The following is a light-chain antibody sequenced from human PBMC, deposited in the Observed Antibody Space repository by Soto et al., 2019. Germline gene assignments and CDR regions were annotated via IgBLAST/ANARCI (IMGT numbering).Light chain of an antibody. Sequence: EIVMTQSPATLSVSPGERATLSCGASQSVSSDLAWYEQKPGQAPRLLIYGASTRATGIPARFSGSGSGTEFTLTISSLQSEDFAVYYCQQYNNWPLSITFGQGTRLEI. CDR1: QSVSSD. CDR2: GAS. V-gene: IGKV3-15*01. CDR3: QQYNNWPLSIT. J-gene: IGKJ5*01.